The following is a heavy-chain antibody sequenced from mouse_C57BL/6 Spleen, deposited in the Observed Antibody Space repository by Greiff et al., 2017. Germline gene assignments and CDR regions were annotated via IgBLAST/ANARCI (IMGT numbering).Heavy chain of an antibody. CDR1: GFTFSDYG. V-gene: IGHV5-17*01. Sequence: EVQVVESGGGLVKPGGSLKLSCAASGFTFSDYGMHWVRQAPEKGLEWVAYISSGSSTIYYADTVKGRFTISRDNAKNTLFLQMTSLRSEDTAMYYCARRDGSSYWYFDVWGTGTTVTVSS. CDR2: ISSGSSTI. D-gene: IGHD1-1*01. J-gene: IGHJ1*03. CDR3: ARRDGSSYWYFDV.